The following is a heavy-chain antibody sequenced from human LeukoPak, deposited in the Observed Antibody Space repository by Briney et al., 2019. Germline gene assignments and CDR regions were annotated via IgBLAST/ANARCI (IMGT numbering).Heavy chain of an antibody. D-gene: IGHD1-26*01. CDR2: IYYSGST. J-gene: IGHJ4*02. CDR1: GCSITSDY. CDR3: ARVASVGATRALDY. V-gene: IGHV4-59*01. Sequence: KTSETLTLTCTASGCSITSDYRSWIRQPPGKGLESVGYIYYSGSTNYNPSLKSRVTISVDTSKNQFSLKLSSVTAADTAVYYCARVASVGATRALDYWGQGTLVTVSS.